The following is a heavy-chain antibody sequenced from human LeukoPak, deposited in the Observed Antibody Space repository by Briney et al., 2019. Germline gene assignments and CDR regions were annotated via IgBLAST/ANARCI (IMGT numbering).Heavy chain of an antibody. V-gene: IGHV1-69*01. Sequence: VASVKVSCKGSGGTFSTYAFSWVRRAPGQGLEWMGGIIPIFRAANYTQNFQGRVTLTADESTSTAYYCARGPGYLGLQSYFDYWGQGTLVTVSS. D-gene: IGHD5-18*01. CDR2: IIPIFRAA. J-gene: IGHJ4*02. CDR3: Y. CDR1: GGTFSTYA.